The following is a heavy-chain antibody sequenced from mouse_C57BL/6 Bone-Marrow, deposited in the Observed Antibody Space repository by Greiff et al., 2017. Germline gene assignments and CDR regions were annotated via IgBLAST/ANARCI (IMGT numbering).Heavy chain of an antibody. CDR1: GYSITSGYY. J-gene: IGHJ2*01. CDR3: ARDYYGSSPYFDY. CDR2: ISYDGSN. Sequence: VQLQQSGPGLVKPSQSLSLTCSVTGYSITSGYYWNWIRQFPGNKLEWMGYISYDGSNNYNPSLKNRISITRDTSKNQFFLKLNSLTTEDTATYYCARDYYGSSPYFDYWGQGTTLTVSS. D-gene: IGHD1-1*01. V-gene: IGHV3-6*01.